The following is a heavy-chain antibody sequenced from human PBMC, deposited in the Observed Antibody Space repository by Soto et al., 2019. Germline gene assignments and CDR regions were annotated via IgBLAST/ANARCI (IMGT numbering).Heavy chain of an antibody. D-gene: IGHD3-22*01. CDR2: INPSGGST. V-gene: IGHV1-46*01. CDR3: ARVSRNSGYYYGD. CDR1: GYTFTSYY. J-gene: IGHJ4*02. Sequence: XSVKVSCKASGYTFTSYYRHLVRQAPGQGLECMGIINPSGGSTSYAQKFQGRVTMTRDTSTSTVYMELSSLRSEDTAVYYCARVSRNSGYYYGDRGQGTPVTVSS.